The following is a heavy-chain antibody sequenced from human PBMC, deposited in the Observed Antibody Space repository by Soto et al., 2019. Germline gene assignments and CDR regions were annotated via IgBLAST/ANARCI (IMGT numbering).Heavy chain of an antibody. J-gene: IGHJ6*02. Sequence: SVKVSCKASGGTFSSYAISWVRQAPGQGLEWMGGIIPIFGTANYAQKFQGRVTITADESTSTAYMELSSLRSEDTAVYYCAREYYGSGSYYTKWKHAEGMDVWGQGTTVTVYS. V-gene: IGHV1-69*13. CDR1: GGTFSSYA. CDR3: AREYYGSGSYYTKWKHAEGMDV. CDR2: IIPIFGTA. D-gene: IGHD3-10*01.